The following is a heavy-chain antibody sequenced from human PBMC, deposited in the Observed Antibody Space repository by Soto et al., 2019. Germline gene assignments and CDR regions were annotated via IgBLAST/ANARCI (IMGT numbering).Heavy chain of an antibody. J-gene: IGHJ5*02. CDR1: GGSISSYY. D-gene: IGHD3-22*01. CDR2: IYYSGST. CDR3: ARDGDGGADSSCYYGYNWFDP. Sequence: QVHLQESGPGLVKPSETLTLTCTVSGGSISSYYWSWIRQPPGKGLEWIGDIYYSGSTNYNPSLKQRVTISVDTSKNQFSLKLSSVTAADTAVYYCARDGDGGADSSCYYGYNWFDPWGQGTLVTVSS. V-gene: IGHV4-59*01.